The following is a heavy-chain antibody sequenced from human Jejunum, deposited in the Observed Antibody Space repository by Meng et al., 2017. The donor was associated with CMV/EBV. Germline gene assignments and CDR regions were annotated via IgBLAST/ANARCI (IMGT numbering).Heavy chain of an antibody. D-gene: IGHD5-24*01. V-gene: IGHV3-7*01. CDR1: FSGFS. CDR2: LDQAGNDK. J-gene: IGHJ6*02. CDR3: ASIGDGYMRADSNGMGV. Sequence: FSGFSMACVRLAPGKGLEWVACLDQAGNDKYYVDSVKGRFTISRDNAKNSLYLQMNRLRAEDTAVYYCASIGDGYMRADSNGMGVWGQGTTVTVSS.